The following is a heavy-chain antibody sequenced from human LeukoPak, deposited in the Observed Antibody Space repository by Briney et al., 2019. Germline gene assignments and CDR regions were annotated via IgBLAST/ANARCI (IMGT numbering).Heavy chain of an antibody. D-gene: IGHD3-16*01. CDR1: GYTFMSHG. J-gene: IGHJ3*02. V-gene: IGHV1-18*01. CDR3: ARATGTWGHDGFDI. CDR2: ISGSSSNT. Sequence: ASVEVSCKAYGYTFMSHGISWVRQAPGQGLEWMGWISGSSSNTNYAQRLQGRVTMTTDTSTTTAYMELRSLRSDDTAVYYCARATGTWGHDGFDIWGQGTMVTVSS.